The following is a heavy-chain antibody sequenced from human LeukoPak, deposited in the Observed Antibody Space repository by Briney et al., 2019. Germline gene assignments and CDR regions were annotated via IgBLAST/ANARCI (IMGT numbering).Heavy chain of an antibody. J-gene: IGHJ4*02. V-gene: IGHV4-39*07. D-gene: IGHD6-13*01. CDR2: IYYSGST. Sequence: PSETLSLTCTVSGGSISSSSYYWGWIRQPPGKGLEWIGSIYYSGSTYYNPSLKSRVTISVDRSKNQFSLKLSSVTAADTAVYYCARGVAAAGINFDYWGQGTLVTVSS. CDR3: ARGVAAAGINFDY. CDR1: GGSISSSSYY.